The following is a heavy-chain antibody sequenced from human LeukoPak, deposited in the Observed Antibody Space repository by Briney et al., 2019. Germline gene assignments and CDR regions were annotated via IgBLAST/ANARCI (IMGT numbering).Heavy chain of an antibody. CDR2: IKEDGSEK. D-gene: IGHD6-25*01. CDR3: ATDGS. Sequence: PGGSLRLSCAASGFSFSVYEMHWVRQAPGKGLEWVANIKEDGSEKYYVDSVKGRFTISRDNAKNSLYLQMNSLRAEDTAVYYCATDGSWGQGILVTVSS. V-gene: IGHV3-7*01. CDR1: GFSFSVYE. J-gene: IGHJ5*02.